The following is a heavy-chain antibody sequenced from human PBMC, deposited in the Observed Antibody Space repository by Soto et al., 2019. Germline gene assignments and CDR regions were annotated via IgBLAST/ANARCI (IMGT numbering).Heavy chain of an antibody. CDR2: IWYEGLNI. V-gene: IGHV3-33*01. J-gene: IGHJ3*02. D-gene: IGHD2-21*02. Sequence: QVQLVESGGGVVQPGTSLRLSCAASGFTFSTYGMHWDRQTPGKGLEWVAIIWYEGLNIYYADSVKGRFTISRDDSKNTGYLEMNSLRPGDTAVYYCARAGPYCGSDCYPWAFDIWGHGTVVTVSS. CDR1: GFTFSTYG. CDR3: ARAGPYCGSDCYPWAFDI.